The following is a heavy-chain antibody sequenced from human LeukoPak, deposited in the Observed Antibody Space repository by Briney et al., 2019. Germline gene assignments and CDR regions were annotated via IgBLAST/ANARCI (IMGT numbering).Heavy chain of an antibody. CDR3: TRVGYYDSSGPNWFDP. CDR1: GFTFGDYA. J-gene: IGHJ5*02. CDR2: IRSKAYGGTT. D-gene: IGHD3-22*01. V-gene: IGHV3-49*03. Sequence: PGGSLRLSCTASGFTFGDYAMSWFRQAPGKGLEWVGFIRSKAYGGTTEYAASVKGRFTISRDVSKSIAYLQMNSLKTEDTAVYYCTRVGYYDSSGPNWFDPWGQGTLVTVSS.